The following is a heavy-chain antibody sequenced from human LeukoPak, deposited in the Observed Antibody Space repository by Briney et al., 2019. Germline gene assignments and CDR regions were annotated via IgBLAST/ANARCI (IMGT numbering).Heavy chain of an antibody. CDR1: GFTFSIYA. V-gene: IGHV3-23*01. Sequence: PGGSLRLSCTASGFTFSIYAMSWARQAPGKGLEWVSSISANGVSTYYADSVKGRFTISRDNSKNTVYLQMNSLRVEDTAVYYCARTRGSGWYGATFDYWGQGTLVTVSS. CDR2: ISANGVST. D-gene: IGHD6-19*01. CDR3: ARTRGSGWYGATFDY. J-gene: IGHJ4*02.